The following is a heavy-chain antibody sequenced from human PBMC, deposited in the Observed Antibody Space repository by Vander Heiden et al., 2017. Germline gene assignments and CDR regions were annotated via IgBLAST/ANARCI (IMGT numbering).Heavy chain of an antibody. CDR3: ARSLTMIVVVITG. D-gene: IGHD3-22*01. Sequence: EVQLVESGGGLVKPGGSLRLSCAASGFTFSSYSMNWVRQAPGKGLEWVSSISSSSSYIYYADSVKGRFTISRDNAKNSLYLQMNSLRAEDTAVYYCARSLTMIVVVITGWGQGTLVTVSS. CDR2: ISSSSSYI. J-gene: IGHJ4*02. CDR1: GFTFSSYS. V-gene: IGHV3-21*01.